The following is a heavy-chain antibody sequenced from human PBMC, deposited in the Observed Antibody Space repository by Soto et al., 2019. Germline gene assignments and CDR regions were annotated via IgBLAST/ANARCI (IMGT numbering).Heavy chain of an antibody. CDR3: ARERTYYSDSRGYFSTYGFDI. CDR1: GFTFSNYA. V-gene: IGHV3-48*02. D-gene: IGHD3-22*01. CDR2: ISSTTRTI. J-gene: IGHJ3*02. Sequence: DVQLVESGGDLLQPGGSLRLSCAASGFTFSNYAMNWVRQAPGKGLEWVSYISSTTRTIYYADSVKGRFTISRDNAKNALSLQMNSLRDEDTALYYCARERTYYSDSRGYFSTYGFDIWGQGTMVTVSS.